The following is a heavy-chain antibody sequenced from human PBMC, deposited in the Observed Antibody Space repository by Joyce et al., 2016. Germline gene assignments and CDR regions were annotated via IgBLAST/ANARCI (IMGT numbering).Heavy chain of an antibody. J-gene: IGHJ6*02. D-gene: IGHD7-27*01. Sequence: QVQLQESGPGLVKPSETLSRTCTVSGGSISIHYWSWIRQPPGKRLEWMGYIYYSGNTNYHPSLKSRVTISVDTSKNQCSLKLRSVSAADTAVYYCARGLGTPYGMDVWGQGTTVTVSS. CDR2: IYYSGNT. CDR3: ARGLGTPYGMDV. CDR1: GGSISIHY. V-gene: IGHV4-59*11.